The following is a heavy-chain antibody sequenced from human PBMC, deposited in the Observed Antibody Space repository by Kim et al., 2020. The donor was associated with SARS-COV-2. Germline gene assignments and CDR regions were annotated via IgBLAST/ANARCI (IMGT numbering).Heavy chain of an antibody. V-gene: IGHV4-30-4*01. J-gene: IGHJ5*02. CDR1: GGSISSGDYY. Sequence: SETLSLTCTVSGGSISSGDYYWSWIRQPPGKGLEWIGYIYYSGSTYYNPSLKSRVTISVDTSKNQFSLKLSSVTAADTAVYYCARENLGIAAAGTDWFDPWGQGTLGTVSS. CDR2: IYYSGST. D-gene: IGHD6-13*01. CDR3: ARENLGIAAAGTDWFDP.